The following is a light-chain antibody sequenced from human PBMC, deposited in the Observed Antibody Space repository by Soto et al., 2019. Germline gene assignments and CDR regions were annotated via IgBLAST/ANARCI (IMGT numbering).Light chain of an antibody. CDR1: QTISSSY. J-gene: IGKJ2*01. V-gene: IGKV3-20*01. Sequence: EIVLTQSPGTLSLSPGERATLSCRASQTISSSYLTWYQHKPGQAPSLLIYAGSSRATGIPDRFSGSGSGTDFTLTISRLEPEDFAVNYCQQYGSSFRYTFGQGTKLEIK. CDR3: QQYGSSFRYT. CDR2: AGS.